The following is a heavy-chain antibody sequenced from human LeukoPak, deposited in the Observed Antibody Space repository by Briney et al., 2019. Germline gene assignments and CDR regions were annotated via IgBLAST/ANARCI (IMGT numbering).Heavy chain of an antibody. D-gene: IGHD3-22*01. CDR1: GYSISSGYY. V-gene: IGHV4-38-2*02. J-gene: IGHJ4*02. Sequence: PSETLSLTCTVSGYSISSGYYWSWIREPPGTGLEWIGEINHSGSTNYNPSLKSRVTISVDTSKNQFSLKLSSVTAADTAVYYCARDWAYDSSGYGVWGQGTLVTVSS. CDR2: INHSGST. CDR3: ARDWAYDSSGYGV.